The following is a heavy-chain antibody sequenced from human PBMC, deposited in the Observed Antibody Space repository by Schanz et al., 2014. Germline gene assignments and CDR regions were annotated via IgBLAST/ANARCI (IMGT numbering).Heavy chain of an antibody. CDR3: AREQSPYTNSSDVRYFDY. CDR2: INPSGGST. J-gene: IGHJ4*02. Sequence: QGQLVQSGPEVKEPGASMKVSCKASGYTFTTYYMLWVRQAPGQGLEWMGIINPSGGSTRYGQKFQGRVTITADRSTSTAYMDLRSLRSDDTAVYYCAREQSPYTNSSDVRYFDYWGQGSLVTVSS. V-gene: IGHV1-46*01. CDR1: GYTFTTYY. D-gene: IGHD6-6*01.